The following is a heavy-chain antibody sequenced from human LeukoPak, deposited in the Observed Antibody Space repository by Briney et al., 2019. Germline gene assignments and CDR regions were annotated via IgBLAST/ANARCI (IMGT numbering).Heavy chain of an antibody. V-gene: IGHV4-61*02. CDR1: GGSLSSGSYY. CDR2: IYTSGST. J-gene: IGHJ3*02. CDR3: ASTYNWNPEENAFDI. Sequence: SETLSLTCAVSGGSLSSGSYYWSWIRQPAGKGLEWLGRIYTSGSTNYNPSLKSRVTISVDTSKNQFSLKLSSVTAADTAVYYCASTYNWNPEENAFDIWGQGTMVTVSS. D-gene: IGHD1-20*01.